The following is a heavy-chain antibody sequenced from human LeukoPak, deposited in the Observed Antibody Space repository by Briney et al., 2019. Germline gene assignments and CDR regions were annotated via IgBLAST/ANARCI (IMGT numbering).Heavy chain of an antibody. Sequence: PSETLSLTCAVSGYSISSGYYWGWIRQPPGKGLEWIGSIYHSGSTYYNPSLKSRVTISVDTSKNQFSLKLSSVTAADTAVYYCARYSYGLFDYWGRGTLVTVSS. CDR3: ARYSYGLFDY. CDR1: GYSISSGYY. V-gene: IGHV4-38-2*01. D-gene: IGHD5-18*01. J-gene: IGHJ4*02. CDR2: IYHSGST.